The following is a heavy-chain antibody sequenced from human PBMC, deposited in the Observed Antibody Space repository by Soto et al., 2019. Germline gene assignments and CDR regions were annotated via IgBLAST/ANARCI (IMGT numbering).Heavy chain of an antibody. Sequence: GGSLRLSCAASGFTFSSYSMNWVRQAPGKGLEWVSSISSSSSYIYYADSVKGRFTISRDNAKNSLYLQMNSPRAEDTAVYYCARDEGVYYYDSSGYYYWGQGTLVTVSS. CDR1: GFTFSSYS. V-gene: IGHV3-21*01. J-gene: IGHJ4*02. D-gene: IGHD3-22*01. CDR3: ARDEGVYYYDSSGYYY. CDR2: ISSSSSYI.